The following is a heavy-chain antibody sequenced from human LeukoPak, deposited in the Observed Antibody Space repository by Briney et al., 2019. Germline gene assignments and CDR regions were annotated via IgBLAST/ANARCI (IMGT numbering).Heavy chain of an antibody. V-gene: IGHV4-34*01. CDR2: INHSGST. D-gene: IGHD3-16*02. CDR3: ARDHVITFGGVIVPYCFDY. J-gene: IGHJ4*02. Sequence: SETLSLTCAVYGGSFSGYYWSWIRQPPGKGLEWIGEINHSGSTNYNPSLKSRVTISVDTSKNQFSLKLSSVTAADTAVYYCARDHVITFGGVIVPYCFDYWGQGTLVTVSS. CDR1: GGSFSGYY.